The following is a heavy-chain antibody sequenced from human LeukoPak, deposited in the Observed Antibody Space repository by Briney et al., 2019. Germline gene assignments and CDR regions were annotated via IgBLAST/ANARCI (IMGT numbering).Heavy chain of an antibody. V-gene: IGHV3-9*01. CDR3: AKGHSSGWYPGRYRRGGYYYYGMDV. D-gene: IGHD6-19*01. CDR1: GFTFDDYA. CDR2: ISWNSGSI. Sequence: GGSLRLSCAASGFTFDDYAMHWVRQAPGKGLEWVSGISWNSGSIVYADSVKGRFTISRDNAKNSLYLQMNSLRAEDTALYYCAKGHSSGWYPGRYRRGGYYYYGMDVWGQGTTVTVSS. J-gene: IGHJ6*02.